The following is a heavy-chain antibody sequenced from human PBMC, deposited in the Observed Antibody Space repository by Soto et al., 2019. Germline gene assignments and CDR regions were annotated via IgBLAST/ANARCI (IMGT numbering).Heavy chain of an antibody. CDR1: GGSFSGYY. CDR3: ARGRGQADYYDSSGDFPFDY. V-gene: IGHV4-34*01. CDR2: INHSGST. D-gene: IGHD3-22*01. Sequence: PSETLSLTCAVYGGSFSGYYWSWIRQPPGKGLEWIGEINHSGSTNYNPSLKSRVTISVDTSKNQFSLKLSSVTAADTAVYYCARGRGQADYYDSSGDFPFDYWGQGTLVTVS. J-gene: IGHJ4*02.